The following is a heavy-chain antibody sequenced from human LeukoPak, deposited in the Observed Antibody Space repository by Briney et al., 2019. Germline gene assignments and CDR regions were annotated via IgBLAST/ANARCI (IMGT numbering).Heavy chain of an antibody. CDR1: GYTFTSYS. V-gene: IGHV1-18*01. CDR3: ARGGWFDARKDSGYDSGYFDY. CDR2: ISAYNGNT. J-gene: IGHJ4*02. D-gene: IGHD5-12*01. Sequence: ASVKVSCKASGYTFTSYSISWVRQAPGQGLEWMGWISAYNGNTNYAQKLQGRVTMTTDTSTSTAYMELRSLRSDDTAVYYCARGGWFDARKDSGYDSGYFDYWGQGTLVTVSS.